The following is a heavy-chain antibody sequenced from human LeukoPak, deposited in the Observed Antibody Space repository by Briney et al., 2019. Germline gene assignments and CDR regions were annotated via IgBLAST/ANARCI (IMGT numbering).Heavy chain of an antibody. CDR3: ARGDASLQRNDALDI. V-gene: IGHV3-21*01. D-gene: IGHD4-11*01. CDR1: GFTFGTYA. CDR2: ISRSGRDI. J-gene: IGHJ3*02. Sequence: GGSLRLSCAASGFTFGTYAMNWVRQAPGKGLEWVSSISRSGRDIYYADSVRGRFTISRDNARDSLYLQMNSLRVEDTAVYYCARGDASLQRNDALDIWGQGTMVTVSS.